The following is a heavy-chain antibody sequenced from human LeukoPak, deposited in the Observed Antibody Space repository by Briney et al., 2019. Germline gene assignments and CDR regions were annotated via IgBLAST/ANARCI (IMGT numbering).Heavy chain of an antibody. D-gene: IGHD5-24*01. CDR3: AREEGWLQLGNLFDY. J-gene: IGHJ4*02. CDR1: GFIFNNYA. Sequence: GGSLRLSCAGSGFIFNNYAMHWVRQPPGKGLEWVSRVNSDGGSTSYADSVKGRFTISRDNAKNTLYLQMNSLRAEDTAVYYCAREEGWLQLGNLFDYWGQGTLVTVSS. V-gene: IGHV3-74*01. CDR2: VNSDGGST.